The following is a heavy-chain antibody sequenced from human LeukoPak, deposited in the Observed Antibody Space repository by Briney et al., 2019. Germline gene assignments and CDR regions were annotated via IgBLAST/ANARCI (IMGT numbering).Heavy chain of an antibody. V-gene: IGHV3-20*04. Sequence: GGSLRLSCAASGFTFDDYGMSWVRQAPGKGLEWVSGINWNGGSTGYADSVKGRFTISRDNAKNSLYLQMNSLRAEDTAVYYCARVDYDVSTGYQNYFEFWGQGTLVTVSS. J-gene: IGHJ4*02. CDR3: ARVDYDVSTGYQNYFEF. CDR2: INWNGGST. CDR1: GFTFDDYG. D-gene: IGHD3-9*01.